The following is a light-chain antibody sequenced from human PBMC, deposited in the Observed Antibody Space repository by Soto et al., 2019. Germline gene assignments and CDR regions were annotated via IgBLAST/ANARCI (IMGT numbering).Light chain of an antibody. V-gene: IGKV3-11*01. CDR2: TAS. J-gene: IGKJ4*01. CDR1: QNVGLN. CDR3: QERGRWPRAT. Sequence: EMVLTQSPATLSLSPGESATLSCRASQNVGLNFAWYQQKSGQPPRLLIDTASSRATGIPARFSGSGSRTDFTLTRSRLEPEDIAVYYCQERGRWPRATFGGGTKVEMK.